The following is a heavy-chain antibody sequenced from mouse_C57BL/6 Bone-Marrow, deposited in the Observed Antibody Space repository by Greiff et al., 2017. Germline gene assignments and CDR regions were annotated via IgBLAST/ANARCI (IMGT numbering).Heavy chain of an antibody. V-gene: IGHV5-6*01. D-gene: IGHD2-10*02. Sequence: EVQGVESGGDLVKPGGSLKLSCAASGFTFSSYGMSWVRQTPDKRLEWVATISNGGSYTYYPDSVKGRFTISSDNAKNTLYLQMSSLKSEDTAMYYCARHRQYGNYLYWYFDVWGTGTTVTVSS. J-gene: IGHJ1*03. CDR3: ARHRQYGNYLYWYFDV. CDR2: ISNGGSYT. CDR1: GFTFSSYG.